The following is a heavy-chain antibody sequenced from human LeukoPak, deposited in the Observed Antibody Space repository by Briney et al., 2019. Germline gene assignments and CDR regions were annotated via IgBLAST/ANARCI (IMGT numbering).Heavy chain of an antibody. J-gene: IGHJ4*02. CDR3: AVDYDRSGYTDY. CDR2: IGWNNGSI. Sequence: GGSLRLSCAASGFTFDDYAMHWVRHAPGKGLGWVSGIGWNNGSIGYADAVKGRFTISRDDSKNTLYLQMNSLRAEDTAVYYCAVDYDRSGYTDYWGQGTLVTVSS. D-gene: IGHD3-22*01. V-gene: IGHV3-9*01. CDR1: GFTFDDYA.